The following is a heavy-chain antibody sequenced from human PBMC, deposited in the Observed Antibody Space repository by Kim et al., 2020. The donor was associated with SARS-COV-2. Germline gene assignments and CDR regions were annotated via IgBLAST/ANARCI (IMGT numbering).Heavy chain of an antibody. CDR3: ARADPRSSWNYYNYYYMDV. CDR1: GGSFSGYY. J-gene: IGHJ6*03. V-gene: IGHV4-34*01. D-gene: IGHD6-13*01. CDR2: INHSGST. Sequence: SETLSLTCAVYGGSFSGYYWSWIRQPPGKGLEWIGEINHSGSTNYNPSLKSRVTISVDTSKNQFSLKLSSVTAADTAVYYCARADPRSSWNYYNYYYMDVWGKGTTVTVSS.